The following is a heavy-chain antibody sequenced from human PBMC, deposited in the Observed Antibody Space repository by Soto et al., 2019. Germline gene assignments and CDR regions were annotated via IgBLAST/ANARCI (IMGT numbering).Heavy chain of an antibody. CDR2: ISGDNNSI. CDR3: AKDRATIFGVVVEGGFDY. D-gene: IGHD3-3*01. Sequence: EVQLLESGGGLVQPGGSLRLSCAASGFTFSSYAMSWVRQAPGKGLEWVSVISGDNNSIYYADSVKGRFTISRDNSKNTLYLQMNSLRAEDTALYYCAKDRATIFGVVVEGGFDYWGQGALVTVSS. CDR1: GFTFSSYA. J-gene: IGHJ4*02. V-gene: IGHV3-23*01.